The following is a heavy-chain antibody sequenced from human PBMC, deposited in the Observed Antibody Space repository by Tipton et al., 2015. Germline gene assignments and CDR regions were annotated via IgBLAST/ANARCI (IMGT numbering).Heavy chain of an antibody. V-gene: IGHV4-31*03. J-gene: IGHJ6*02. D-gene: IGHD3-3*01. Sequence: TLSLTCTVSGGSISSGGYYWSWIRQHPGKGLEWIGYIYYNGSTHYKPSLKSRVAISVDTSKNQFSLKLTSETAADTAVYYCARATGFWGGPLRNNYHYYGMDVWGQGTPVTVSS. CDR2: IYYNGST. CDR1: GGSISSGGYY. CDR3: ARATGFWGGPLRNNYHYYGMDV.